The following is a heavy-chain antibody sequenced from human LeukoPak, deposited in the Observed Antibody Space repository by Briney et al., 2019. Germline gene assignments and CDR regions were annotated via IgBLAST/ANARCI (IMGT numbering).Heavy chain of an antibody. J-gene: IGHJ4*02. CDR3: AKTSDQLLYSKFDF. CDR1: GFTFSSYS. CDR2: IQNDGSFQ. V-gene: IGHV3-30*02. Sequence: HPGGSLRLSCAASGFTFSSYSMNWVRQAPGKGLEWVAFIQNDGSFQFYADSVQGRFSISRDNSKNTLFLQMNSLRADDTAVYYCAKTSDQLLYSKFDFWGQGTLVTVSS. D-gene: IGHD2-2*02.